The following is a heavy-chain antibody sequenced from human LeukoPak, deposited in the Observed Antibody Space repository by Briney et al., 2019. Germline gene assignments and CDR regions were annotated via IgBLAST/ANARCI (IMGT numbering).Heavy chain of an antibody. V-gene: IGHV3-23*01. CDR1: GFTFSSYA. CDR2: ISGSGGST. Sequence: GGSLRLSCAASGFTFSSYAMSWVRQAPGKGLEWVSAISGSGGSTYYADSVKGRFTISRDNSKNTLYLQMNSLGAEDTAVYYCAKDRQVFRYSSGWRLYYFDYWGQGTLVTVSS. J-gene: IGHJ4*02. D-gene: IGHD6-19*01. CDR3: AKDRQVFRYSSGWRLYYFDY.